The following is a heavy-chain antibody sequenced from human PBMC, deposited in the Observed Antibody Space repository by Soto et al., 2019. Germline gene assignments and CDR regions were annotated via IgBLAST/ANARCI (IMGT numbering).Heavy chain of an antibody. V-gene: IGHV1-8*01. D-gene: IGHD2-15*01. CDR3: ARDNWVGGVVVAATWNWFDP. CDR1: GYTFTSYD. Sequence: ASVKVSCKASGYTFTSYDIIWVRRATGQGLEWMGWMNPSTGNTDSAEKFQGRLTMTRNTSISTVYMELSSLSFEDTAVYYCARDNWVGGVVVAATWNWFDPWGQGTLVTVSS. J-gene: IGHJ5*02. CDR2: MNPSTGNT.